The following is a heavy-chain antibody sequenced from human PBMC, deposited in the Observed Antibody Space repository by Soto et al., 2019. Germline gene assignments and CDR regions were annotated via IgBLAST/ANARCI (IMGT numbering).Heavy chain of an antibody. J-gene: IGHJ4*02. V-gene: IGHV1-3*01. CDR2: INAGNGNT. CDR1: GYTFTSYA. Sequence: ASVKVSCKASGYTFTSYAMHWVRQAPGQRLEWMGWINAGNGNTKYSQKFQGRGTITRDTSASTAYMELSSLRSEDTAVYYCARIMTTVTTDYWGQGTLVTVSS. D-gene: IGHD4-17*01. CDR3: ARIMTTVTTDY.